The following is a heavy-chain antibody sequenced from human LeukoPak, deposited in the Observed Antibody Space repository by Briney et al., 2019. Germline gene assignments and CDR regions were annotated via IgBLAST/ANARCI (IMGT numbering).Heavy chain of an antibody. D-gene: IGHD3-22*01. J-gene: IGHJ5*02. Sequence: GASVKVSCKASGYTFTSCGISWVRQAPGQGLERMGWISAYNGNTNYAQKLQGRVTMTTDTSTSTAYMELRSLRSDDTAVYYCARDVYYYDSSGYTLDNNWFDPWGQGTLVTVSS. CDR1: GYTFTSCG. CDR2: ISAYNGNT. V-gene: IGHV1-18*01. CDR3: ARDVYYYDSSGYTLDNNWFDP.